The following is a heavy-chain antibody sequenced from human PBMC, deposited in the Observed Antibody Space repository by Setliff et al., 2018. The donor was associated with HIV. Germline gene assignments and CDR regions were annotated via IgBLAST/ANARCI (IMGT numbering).Heavy chain of an antibody. V-gene: IGHV4-39*01. J-gene: IGHJ4*02. CDR1: GGSMSSSSYY. Sequence: PSETLSLTCTVSGGSMSSSSYYWGWIRQTPDKGLEWIGIIYYSGATYYNPSFTSRVTISVDTSRNQFSLKLRSVTAADTAAYYCARLGYVSGGFYKTPGPYYFDYWGQGALVTVSS. CDR3: ARLGYVSGGFYKTPGPYYFDY. CDR2: IYYSGAT. D-gene: IGHD3-10*01.